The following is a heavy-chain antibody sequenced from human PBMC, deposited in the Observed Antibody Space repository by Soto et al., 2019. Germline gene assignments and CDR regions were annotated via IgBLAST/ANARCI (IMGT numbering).Heavy chain of an antibody. Sequence: EVQLLESGGGLVQPGGSLRLSCAASGFTFSSYAMNWVRQAPGKGLEWVSAISGSGGSTYYADSVKGRFTISRDNSKNTLYLQMNSLRAEDTAVYYCAKDGGHYDFWSGYYYYFDYWGQGTLVTVSS. CDR1: GFTFSSYA. V-gene: IGHV3-23*01. J-gene: IGHJ4*02. D-gene: IGHD3-3*01. CDR3: AKDGGHYDFWSGYYYYFDY. CDR2: ISGSGGST.